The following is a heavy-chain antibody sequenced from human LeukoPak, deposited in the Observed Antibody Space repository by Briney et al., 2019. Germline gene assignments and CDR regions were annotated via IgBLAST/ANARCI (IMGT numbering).Heavy chain of an antibody. J-gene: IGHJ3*02. CDR1: GYTFTSYG. V-gene: IGHV1-18*01. Sequence: GASVKVSCKASGYTFTSYGISWVRQAPGQGLEWVGWISAYNGNTNYAQKLQGRVTMTTDTSTSTAYMELRSLRSDDTAVYYCARALAAAGLDAFDIWGQGTMVTVSS. D-gene: IGHD6-13*01. CDR3: ARALAAAGLDAFDI. CDR2: ISAYNGNT.